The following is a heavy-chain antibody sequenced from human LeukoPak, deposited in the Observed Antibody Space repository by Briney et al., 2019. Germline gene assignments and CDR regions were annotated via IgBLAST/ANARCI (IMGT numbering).Heavy chain of an antibody. Sequence: GGSLRLSCAASGFTFSGSAMHWVRQASGKGLEWVGRIRSKANSYATAYAASVKGRFTISRDNSKNTLYLQMNSLRAEDTAVFYCAGDTGDGYTPPDYYYYMDVWGKGTTVTVSS. J-gene: IGHJ6*03. CDR1: GFTFSGSA. CDR3: AGDTGDGYTPPDYYYYMDV. CDR2: IRSKANSYAT. V-gene: IGHV3-73*01. D-gene: IGHD5-24*01.